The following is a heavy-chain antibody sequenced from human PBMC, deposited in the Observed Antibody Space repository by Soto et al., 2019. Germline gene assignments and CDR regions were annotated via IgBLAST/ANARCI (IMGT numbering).Heavy chain of an antibody. J-gene: IGHJ4*02. Sequence: PGGSLRLSCAASGFTFSSYGMHWVRQAPGKGLEWVAVIWYDGSNKYYADSVKGRFTISRDNSKNTLYLKMNSLRAEDTAVYYCASFGGLIGGFEYWGKGTLVTVSA. CDR3: ASFGGLIGGFEY. D-gene: IGHD3-10*01. CDR2: IWYDGSNK. V-gene: IGHV3-33*01. CDR1: GFTFSSYG.